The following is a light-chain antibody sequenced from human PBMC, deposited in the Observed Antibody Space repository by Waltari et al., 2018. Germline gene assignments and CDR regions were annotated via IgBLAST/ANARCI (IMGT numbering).Light chain of an antibody. CDR3: CSYAGSVV. CDR1: SSDVGGYNY. Sequence: QSALTQPRSVSGSPGQSVTISCTGTSSDVGGYNYVSWYQQHPGKAPKLVIYEFSKRPSGVPDRFAGAKSGTTASLTISGLQADDEADYYCCSYAGSVVFGGGAKLPVL. J-gene: IGLJ2*01. CDR2: EFS. V-gene: IGLV2-11*01.